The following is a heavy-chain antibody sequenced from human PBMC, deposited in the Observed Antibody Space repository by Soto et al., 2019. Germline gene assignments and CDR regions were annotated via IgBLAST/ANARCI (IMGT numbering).Heavy chain of an antibody. V-gene: IGHV4-59*02. CDR2: ISHTGYT. Sequence: PSETLSLTCSVSDASVSKYYWSWIRQPPGKGLEWIGYISHTGYTSYNPSLESRLTISMDKSKNQLSLNLNSVTTADTAVYYCARGLLLFAYWGQGTPVTVSS. CDR1: DASVSKYY. D-gene: IGHD3-10*02. CDR3: ARGLLLFAY. J-gene: IGHJ4*02.